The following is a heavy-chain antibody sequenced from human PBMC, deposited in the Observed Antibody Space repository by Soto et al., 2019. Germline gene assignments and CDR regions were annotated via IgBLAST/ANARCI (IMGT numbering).Heavy chain of an antibody. CDR2: MNPNSGNT. D-gene: IGHD3-10*01. CDR1: GYTFTSYD. J-gene: IGHJ3*02. V-gene: IGHV1-8*01. CDR3: ARRNHGSGAFDI. Sequence: ASVKVSCKASGYTFTSYDINWVRQATGQGLEWMGWMNPNSGNTGYAQKFQGRVTMTRNTSISTAYMELSSLRSEDTAVYYCARRNHGSGAFDIWGQGTMGTVSS.